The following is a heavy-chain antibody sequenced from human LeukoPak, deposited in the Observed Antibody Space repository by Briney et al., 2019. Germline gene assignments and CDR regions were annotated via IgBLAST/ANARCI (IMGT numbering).Heavy chain of an antibody. D-gene: IGHD3-3*02. CDR2: IYYSGST. Sequence: PSETLSLTCTVSGGSISTYHWSWIRQPPGKGLEWIGYIYYSGSTNYNPSLKSRLTMSVDTSKNQFSLKLSFVTAADTAVYYCARRTLNSHFTYDAFDIWGQGTMVTVSS. CDR1: GGSISTYH. V-gene: IGHV4-59*08. CDR3: ARRTLNSHFTYDAFDI. J-gene: IGHJ3*02.